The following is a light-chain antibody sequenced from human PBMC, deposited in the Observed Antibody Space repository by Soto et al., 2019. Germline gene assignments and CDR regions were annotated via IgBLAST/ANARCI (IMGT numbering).Light chain of an antibody. CDR2: DVS. V-gene: IGLV2-14*03. J-gene: IGLJ2*01. Sequence: QSALTQPASVSGSPGQSITLSCSGTSSDVSGYNYVSWYQQHPGKAPKLMIYDVSSRPSGVSNRFSGSKSGNTASLTISGLQTEDEADYYCSSYTTTNTLVFGGGTKLTVL. CDR3: SSYTTTNTLV. CDR1: SSDVSGYNY.